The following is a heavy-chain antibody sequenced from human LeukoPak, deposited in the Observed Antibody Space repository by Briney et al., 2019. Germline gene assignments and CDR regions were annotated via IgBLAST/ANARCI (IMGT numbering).Heavy chain of an antibody. Sequence: SETLSLTCKVSGGSMSSHYWSWIRQPPGKGLEWIGDIYYSGSTNYNPSLNSRVTISLDTSKNQFSLNLRSVTAADTAVYYCARDDRSGYSTLGYWGQGTLVTVSS. CDR1: GGSMSSHY. CDR2: IYYSGST. V-gene: IGHV4-59*11. D-gene: IGHD3-22*01. CDR3: ARDDRSGYSTLGY. J-gene: IGHJ4*02.